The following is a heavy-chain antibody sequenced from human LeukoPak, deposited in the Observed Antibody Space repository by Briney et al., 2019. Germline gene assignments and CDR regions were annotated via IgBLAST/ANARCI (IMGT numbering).Heavy chain of an antibody. CDR1: GYTFTSCD. CDR2: MNPKSGNT. CDR3: TRGSSGRRDN. V-gene: IGHV1-8*01. D-gene: IGHD6-19*01. J-gene: IGHJ4*02. Sequence: ASVKVSCKASGYTFTSCDINWVRQATGQGLEWMEWMNPKSGNTGYGQSFQGRITMTRDISIGTAYMELSNLTSEDTAIYYCTRGSSGRRDNWGQGTLVTVSA.